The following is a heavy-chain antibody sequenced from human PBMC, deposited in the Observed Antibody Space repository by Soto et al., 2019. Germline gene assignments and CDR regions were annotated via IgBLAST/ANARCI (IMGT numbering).Heavy chain of an antibody. D-gene: IGHD6-6*01. J-gene: IGHJ3*02. CDR1: GGTFSSYA. Sequence: SVKVSCKASGGTFSSYAISWVRQAPGQGLERMGGIIPIFGTANYAQKFQGRVTITADESTSTAYMELSSLRSEDTAVYYCARDRGREARPRTDAFDIWGQGTMVTVSS. CDR2: IIPIFGTA. V-gene: IGHV1-69*13. CDR3: ARDRGREARPRTDAFDI.